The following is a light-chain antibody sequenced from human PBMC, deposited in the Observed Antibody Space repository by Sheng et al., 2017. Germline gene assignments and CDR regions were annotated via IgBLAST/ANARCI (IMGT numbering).Light chain of an antibody. Sequence: SYELTQSPSLSVSPGQTATITCSGETLTTQYTYWYQQKSGLAPVLVIYRDTSRPSGIPERFSGSSSGTIVTLTVSGVQPEDEADYYCQSTDTTGTYMTFGGGT. CDR1: TLTTQY. CDR3: QSTDTTGTYMT. CDR2: RDT. V-gene: IGLV3-25*03. J-gene: IGLJ2*01.